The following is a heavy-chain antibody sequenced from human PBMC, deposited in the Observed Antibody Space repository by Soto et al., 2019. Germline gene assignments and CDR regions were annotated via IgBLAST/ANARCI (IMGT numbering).Heavy chain of an antibody. CDR2: ISAYNGNT. CDR1: GYTFTSYG. Sequence: QVQLVQSGTEVKKPGASVKVSCKASGYTFTSYGISWVRQAPGQGLEWMGWISAYNGNTNYAQKLPGRVNMTTDTATGTASLELRSLRSDDTAVYYCARPRGYSYGFDYWGQGTLVTVS. V-gene: IGHV1-18*01. CDR3: ARPRGYSYGFDY. J-gene: IGHJ4*02. D-gene: IGHD5-18*01.